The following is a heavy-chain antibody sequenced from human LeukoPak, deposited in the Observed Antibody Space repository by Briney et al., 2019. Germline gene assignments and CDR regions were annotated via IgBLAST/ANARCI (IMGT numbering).Heavy chain of an antibody. CDR3: ARWVAAAGFDY. CDR2: IYYSGST. CDR1: GGSISSYY. V-gene: IGHV4-59*01. J-gene: IGHJ4*02. D-gene: IGHD6-13*01. Sequence: SETLSLTCTVSGGSISSYYWSWIRQPPGKGLEWIGYIYYSGSTNYNPPLKSRVTISVDTSKNQFSLKLSSVTAADAAVYYCARWVAAAGFDYWGQGTLVTVSS.